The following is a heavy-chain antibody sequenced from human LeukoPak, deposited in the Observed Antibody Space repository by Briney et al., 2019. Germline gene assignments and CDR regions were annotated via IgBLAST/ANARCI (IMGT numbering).Heavy chain of an antibody. J-gene: IGHJ4*02. D-gene: IGHD3-10*01. CDR1: GGSISSSPYY. V-gene: IGHV4-39*01. Sequence: SETLSLTCTVSGGSISSSPYYWGWIRQPPGKGLEWIGSIYYSGSTYYNPSLQSRVTISVDTSKNQFSLKLSSVTAADTAVYYCARLSKWYGVYGDQGTLVTVSS. CDR2: IYYSGST. CDR3: ARLSKWYGVY.